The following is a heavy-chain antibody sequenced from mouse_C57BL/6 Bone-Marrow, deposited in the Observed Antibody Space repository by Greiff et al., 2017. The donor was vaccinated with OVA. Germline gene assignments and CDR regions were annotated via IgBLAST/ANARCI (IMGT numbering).Heavy chain of an antibody. Sequence: VQLQQSGAELVKPGASVKMSCKASGYTFTSYWITWVKQRPGQGLEWIGDIYPGSGSTNYNEKFKSKATLTVDTSSSTAYMQLSSLTSEDSAVYYCAREGVYYYGSSYVGYFDVWGTGTTVTVSS. CDR2: IYPGSGST. D-gene: IGHD1-1*01. V-gene: IGHV1-55*01. J-gene: IGHJ1*03. CDR3: AREGVYYYGSSYVGYFDV. CDR1: GYTFTSYW.